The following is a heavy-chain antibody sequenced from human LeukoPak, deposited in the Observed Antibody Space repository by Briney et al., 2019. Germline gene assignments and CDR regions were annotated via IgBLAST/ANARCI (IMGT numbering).Heavy chain of an antibody. CDR2: IIPILGIA. CDR3: ARERGHIVVVTAIRAPSYYGMDV. Sequence: ASVKVSCKASGGTFSSYAISWVRQAPGQGLEWMGRIIPILGIANYAQKFQGRVTITADKSTSTAYMELSSLRSEDTAVYYCARERGHIVVVTAIRAPSYYGMDVWGQGTTVTVSS. D-gene: IGHD2-21*02. V-gene: IGHV1-69*04. CDR1: GGTFSSYA. J-gene: IGHJ6*02.